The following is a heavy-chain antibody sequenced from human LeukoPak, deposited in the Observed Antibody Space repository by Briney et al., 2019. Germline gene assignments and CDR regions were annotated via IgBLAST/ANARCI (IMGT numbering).Heavy chain of an antibody. D-gene: IGHD3-16*01. V-gene: IGHV1-46*01. CDR3: VREEGGGLGGCVGGLLASYYTYYYMDV. J-gene: IGHJ6*03. Sequence: ASVKVSCKASGYTFTMYYIHWVRQAPGQGLEWMGMINPSDGATTYAQRFQGRVTMTRDMSTTTVYMDLRSLRSEDTAVYFCVREEGGGLGGCVGGLLASYYTYYYMDVWGRGTTVTVSS. CDR1: GYTFTMYY. CDR2: INPSDGAT.